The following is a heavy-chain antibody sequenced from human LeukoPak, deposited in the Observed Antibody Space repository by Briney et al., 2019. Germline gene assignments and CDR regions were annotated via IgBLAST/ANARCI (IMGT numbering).Heavy chain of an antibody. J-gene: IGHJ5*02. CDR2: IYYSGST. CDR3: ARGQEYRWFDP. CDR1: GGSISSYY. V-gene: IGHV4-59*12. D-gene: IGHD2-2*01. Sequence: SETLSLTCTVSGGSISSYYWSWIRQPPGKGLEWIGYIYYSGSTNYNPSLKSRVTISVDTSKNQFSLKLSSVTAADTAVYYCARGQEYRWFDPWGQGTLVTVSS.